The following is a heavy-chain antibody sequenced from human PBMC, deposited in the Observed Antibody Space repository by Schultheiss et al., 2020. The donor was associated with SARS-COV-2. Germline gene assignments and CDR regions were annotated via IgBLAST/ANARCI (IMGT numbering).Heavy chain of an antibody. CDR1: GFTFSSYG. V-gene: IGHV3-33*03. CDR2: IWYDGSNK. D-gene: IGHD2-2*02. J-gene: IGHJ4*02. CDR3: ARTIPPLPAAILDY. Sequence: GGSLRLSCAASGFTFSSYGMHWVRQAPGKGLEWVAVIWYDGSNKYYADSVKGRFTISRDNAKNSLYLQMNSLRAEDTAVYYCARTIPPLPAAILDYWGQGTLVTVSS.